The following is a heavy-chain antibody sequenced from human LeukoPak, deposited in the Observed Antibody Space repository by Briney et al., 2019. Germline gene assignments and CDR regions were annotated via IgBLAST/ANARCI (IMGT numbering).Heavy chain of an antibody. D-gene: IGHD3-22*01. CDR3: ARLIYYDSSGYYPPGSIDY. V-gene: IGHV5-51*01. J-gene: IGHJ4*02. CDR2: LYPGGSDT. CDR1: GYSFIRYW. Sequence: GDSVKISGKGSGYSFIRYWIGWARQMPGKGLEWMGLLYPGGSDTRYSPSLQGQVTVSADKSISTAYLQWSSMKASDTAMYYCARLIYYDSSGYYPPGSIDYWGQGTLVTVSS.